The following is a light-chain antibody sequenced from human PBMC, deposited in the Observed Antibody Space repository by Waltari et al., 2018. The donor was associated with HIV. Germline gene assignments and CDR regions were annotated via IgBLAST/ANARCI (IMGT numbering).Light chain of an antibody. Sequence: QSALIQPPSASASPGQSVTISCTGTSSDVGGYNSVSWYQQHPGKAPKLMIYWVSKWPSGVPDRFSGSKSGNTASLTVSGLQAEDEAEYYCSSYAGNHNHVFGSGTKLTVL. CDR3: SSYAGNHNHV. CDR2: WVS. V-gene: IGLV2-8*01. CDR1: SSDVGGYNS. J-gene: IGLJ1*01.